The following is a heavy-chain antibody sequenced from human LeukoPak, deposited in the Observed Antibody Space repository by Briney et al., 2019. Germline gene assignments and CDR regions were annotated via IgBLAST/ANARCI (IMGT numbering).Heavy chain of an antibody. D-gene: IGHD2-2*01. J-gene: IGHJ5*02. Sequence: SQTLSLTCTVSGGSLSSGGYYWSWVRQHPGKGLEMNVYIYYSGSPYYNPSLKSRVTISVDASKNHFALLRGSVTAAGAAVYYCARDQGYQLGWFDLWGQGTLVTVSS. CDR2: IYYSGSP. V-gene: IGHV4-31*03. CDR1: GGSLSSGGYY. CDR3: ARDQGYQLGWFDL.